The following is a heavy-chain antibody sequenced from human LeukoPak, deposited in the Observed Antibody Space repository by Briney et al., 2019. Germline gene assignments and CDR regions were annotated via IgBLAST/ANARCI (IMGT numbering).Heavy chain of an antibody. CDR1: GGSFSGYY. D-gene: IGHD6-19*01. V-gene: IGHV4-34*01. J-gene: IGHJ4*02. CDR2: INHSGST. CDR3: ASIEVGYEYSRGSMILDY. Sequence: SETLSLTCAVYGGSFSGYYWSWIRKPPGKGLEWIGEINHSGSTNYNPSLKSRVTISVDTSKNQFSLKLSSVTAADTAVYYCASIEVGYEYSRGSMILDYWGQGTLVTVSS.